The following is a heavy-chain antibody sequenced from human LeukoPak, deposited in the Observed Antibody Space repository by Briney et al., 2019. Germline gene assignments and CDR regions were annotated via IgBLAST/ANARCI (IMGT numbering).Heavy chain of an antibody. Sequence: GGSLRLSCASSGFIFSGYAMHWVRQAPGKGLEWVAVISHDGSNKDYADSVEGRFTISRDNSKNTLYLQMNSLRAEDTAMYYCATGDYWGQGTLVTVSS. V-gene: IGHV3-30*04. CDR2: ISHDGSNK. D-gene: IGHD3-10*01. CDR3: ATGDY. CDR1: GFIFSGYA. J-gene: IGHJ4*02.